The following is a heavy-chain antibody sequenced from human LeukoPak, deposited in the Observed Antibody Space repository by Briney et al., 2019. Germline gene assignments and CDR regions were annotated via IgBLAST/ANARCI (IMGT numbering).Heavy chain of an antibody. Sequence: SETLSLTCTVSGGSISSSYWSWIRQPPGKGLEWIGYIYYSGSTYYNPSLKSRVTISVDTSKNQFSLKLSSVTAADTAVYYCARGDYIVATIWGQGTLVTVSS. V-gene: IGHV4-59*06. CDR3: ARGDYIVATI. J-gene: IGHJ4*02. CDR2: IYYSGST. D-gene: IGHD5-12*01. CDR1: GGSISSSY.